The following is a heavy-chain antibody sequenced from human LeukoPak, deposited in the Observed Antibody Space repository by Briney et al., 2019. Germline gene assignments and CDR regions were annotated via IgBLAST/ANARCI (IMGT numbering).Heavy chain of an antibody. D-gene: IGHD6-19*01. CDR1: GFTFSSYV. CDR2: ISYDGSNE. J-gene: IGHJ6*03. CDR3: AKAQEISSGWYGDYYYYYYMDV. Sequence: GGSLRLSCAASGFTFSSYVMHWVRQAPGKGLEWVAIISYDGSNEYYADSVKGRFTISRDNSKNTLYLQMNSLRAEDTAVYYRAKAQEISSGWYGDYYYYYYMDVWGKGTTVTISS. V-gene: IGHV3-30*04.